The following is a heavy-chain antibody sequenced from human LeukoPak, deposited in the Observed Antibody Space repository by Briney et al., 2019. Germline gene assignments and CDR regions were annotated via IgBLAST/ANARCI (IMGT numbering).Heavy chain of an antibody. Sequence: SETLSLTCAVYGGSFSGYYWSWIRQPPGKGLEWIGEINHSGSTNYNPSLKSRVTISVDTSKDQFSLKLSSVTAADTAVYYCARGRGFGESSWGQGTLVTVSS. CDR1: GGSFSGYY. V-gene: IGHV4-34*01. CDR2: INHSGST. CDR3: ARGRGFGESS. D-gene: IGHD3-10*01. J-gene: IGHJ5*02.